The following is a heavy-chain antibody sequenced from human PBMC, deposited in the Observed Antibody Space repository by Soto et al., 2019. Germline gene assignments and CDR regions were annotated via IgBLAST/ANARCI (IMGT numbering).Heavy chain of an antibody. CDR3: ARDNKYYYDSSGYFDY. D-gene: IGHD3-22*01. J-gene: IGHJ4*02. Sequence: LRLSCAASGFTFSSYGMHWVRQAPGKGLEWVAVIWYDGSNKYYADSVKGRFTISRDNSKNTLYLQMNSLRAEDTAVYYCARDNKYYYDSSGYFDYWGQGTLVTVSS. V-gene: IGHV3-33*01. CDR2: IWYDGSNK. CDR1: GFTFSSYG.